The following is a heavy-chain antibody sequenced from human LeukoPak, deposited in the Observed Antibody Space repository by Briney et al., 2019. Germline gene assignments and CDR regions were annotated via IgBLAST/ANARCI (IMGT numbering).Heavy chain of an antibody. CDR2: IYYSGST. J-gene: IGHJ6*03. CDR1: GGSISNYY. Sequence: SETLSLTCSVSGGSISNYYWSWIRQPPGKGLEWIGHIYYSGSTNYNPSLKSRVTMSVDTSKNQFSLKLSSVTAADTAVYYCARTTEGGYTYNYFYYYYMDVWGKGTTVTISS. CDR3: ARTTEGGYTYNYFYYYYMDV. V-gene: IGHV4-59*01. D-gene: IGHD5-18*01.